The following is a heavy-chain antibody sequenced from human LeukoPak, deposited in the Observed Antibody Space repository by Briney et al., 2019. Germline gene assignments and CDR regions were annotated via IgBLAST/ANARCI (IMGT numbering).Heavy chain of an antibody. Sequence: SETLSLTCAVYGGSFSGYYWSWIRQPPGKGLEWIGEINHSGSTNYNPSLKSRVTISVDTSKNQFSLKLSSVTAADTAVYYCARHTFFWSIAAAGTSRWFDPWGQGTLVTVSS. CDR3: ARHTFFWSIAAAGTSRWFDP. V-gene: IGHV4-34*01. CDR2: INHSGST. J-gene: IGHJ5*02. D-gene: IGHD6-13*01. CDR1: GGSFSGYY.